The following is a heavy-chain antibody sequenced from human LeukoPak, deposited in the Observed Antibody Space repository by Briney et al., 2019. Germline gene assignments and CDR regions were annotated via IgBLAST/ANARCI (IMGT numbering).Heavy chain of an antibody. Sequence: SETLSLTCTVSGGSISSNYWSWIRQPAGKGLEWIGRIYSSGTTTYIPSLKSRVTMSGDTSKNQLSLRLTSVTAADTAVYYCARIHRRADSSGYYYEDWYFDLWGRDTLVTVSS. V-gene: IGHV4-4*07. CDR2: IYSSGTT. CDR1: GGSISSNY. J-gene: IGHJ2*01. D-gene: IGHD3-22*01. CDR3: ARIHRRADSSGYYYEDWYFDL.